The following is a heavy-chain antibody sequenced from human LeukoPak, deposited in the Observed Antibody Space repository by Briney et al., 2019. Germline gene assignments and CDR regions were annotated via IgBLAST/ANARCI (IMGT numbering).Heavy chain of an antibody. J-gene: IGHJ4*02. D-gene: IGHD4/OR15-4a*01. V-gene: IGHV1-2*02. CDR1: GYTFTGYY. CDR2: INPNSGGT. Sequence: GASVKVSCKASGYTFTGYYMHWVRQAPGQGLEWMGWINPNSGGTNYAQKFQARVTMTRDTSVSTAYMELSRLRSDDTAVYYCARRAGAYSHPYDYWGQGTLVTVSS. CDR3: ARRAGAYSHPYDY.